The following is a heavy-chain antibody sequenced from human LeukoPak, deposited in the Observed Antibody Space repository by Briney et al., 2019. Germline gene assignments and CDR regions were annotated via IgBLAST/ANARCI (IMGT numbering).Heavy chain of an antibody. CDR1: GHTLPELS. Sequence: ASVKVSCKVSGHTLPELSMHWVRQAPGKGLEWMGGFDPEDGETIYAQKFQGRVTMTEDTSTDTAYMELSSLRSEDTAVYYCATLRPDYYDSSGYPTYYFDYWGQGTLVTVSS. D-gene: IGHD3-22*01. V-gene: IGHV1-24*01. CDR3: ATLRPDYYDSSGYPTYYFDY. J-gene: IGHJ4*02. CDR2: FDPEDGET.